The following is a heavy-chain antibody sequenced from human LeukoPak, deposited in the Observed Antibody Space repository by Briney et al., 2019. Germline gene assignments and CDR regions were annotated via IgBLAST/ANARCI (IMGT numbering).Heavy chain of an antibody. J-gene: IGHJ4*02. CDR1: GYTFTGYY. CDR2: INPNSGGT. V-gene: IGHV1-2*02. CDR3: ASSVDFYSSSPIDY. D-gene: IGHD6-6*01. Sequence: ASVKVSCKASGYTFTGYYMHWVRQAPGQGLEWMGWINPNSGGTNYAQKFQGRVTMTRDTSISTAYMELSRLRSDDTAVYYCASSVDFYSSSPIDYWGQGTLVTVFS.